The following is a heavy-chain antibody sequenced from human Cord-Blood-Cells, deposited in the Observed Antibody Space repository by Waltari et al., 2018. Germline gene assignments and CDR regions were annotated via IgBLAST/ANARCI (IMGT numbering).Heavy chain of an antibody. J-gene: IGHJ3*02. CDR1: GGSISSHY. V-gene: IGHV4-59*11. D-gene: IGHD7-27*01. CDR2: IYYSGST. Sequence: QVQLQESGPGLVKPSETLSLTCTVSGGSISSHYWSWIRQPPGKGLEWIGYIYYSGSTNYNPALKSLVTISVDTSKNQFSLKLSSVTAADTAVYYWARDTKLTGDAFDIWGQGTMVTVSS. CDR3: ARDTKLTGDAFDI.